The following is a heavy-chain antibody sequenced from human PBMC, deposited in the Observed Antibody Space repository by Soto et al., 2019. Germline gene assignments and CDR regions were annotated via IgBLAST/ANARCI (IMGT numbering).Heavy chain of an antibody. V-gene: IGHV4-61*01. J-gene: IGHJ4*02. CDR2: IYYSGST. CDR3: ARLLPYDCSGYVGFDY. CDR1: GGSVSSGSYY. D-gene: IGHD3-22*01. Sequence: QVQLQESGPGLVKPSETLSLTCTVSGGSVSSGSYYWSWIRQPPGKGLEWIGYIYYSGSTNYNPSIKSRVTVSVDKSKNQFSLKLSSVTAAATDVYYCARLLPYDCSGYVGFDYWGQGTLVTVSS.